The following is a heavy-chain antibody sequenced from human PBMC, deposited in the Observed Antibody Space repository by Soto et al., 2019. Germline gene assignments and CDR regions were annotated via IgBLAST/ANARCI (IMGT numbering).Heavy chain of an antibody. Sequence: PSEALSLTCAVSGGSFSSNKWWSCVRQPPGEGLEWIGEISHGGSTNYNPSLKSRVSISLDKSKNYFSLSLNSVTAADTAVYFCARKIYCMDVWGQGTTVTVSS. CDR1: GGSFSSNKW. CDR3: ARKIYCMDV. J-gene: IGHJ6*02. V-gene: IGHV4-4*02. CDR2: ISHGGST.